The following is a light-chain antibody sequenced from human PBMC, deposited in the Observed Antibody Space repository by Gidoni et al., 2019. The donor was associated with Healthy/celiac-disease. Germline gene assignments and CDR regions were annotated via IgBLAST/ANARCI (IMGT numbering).Light chain of an antibody. CDR3: QEWDSSSYVV. V-gene: IGLV3-1*01. Sequence: SYELTQPPSVSVSPGQTATITCSGDTLGDKYAGWYQQKPGQSPLLVIYQDSKRPSGIPERFSGSNAGNTATLTISGTQAMDDADYYCQEWDSSSYVVFGGGTKLTVL. CDR1: TLGDKY. J-gene: IGLJ2*01. CDR2: QDS.